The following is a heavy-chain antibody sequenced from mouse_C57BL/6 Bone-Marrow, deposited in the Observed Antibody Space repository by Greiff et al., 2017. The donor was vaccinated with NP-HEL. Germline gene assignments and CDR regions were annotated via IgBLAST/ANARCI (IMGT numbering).Heavy chain of an antibody. Sequence: VQGVESGAELVKPGASVKLSCKASGYTFTEYTIHWVKQRSGQGLEWIGWFYPGSGSTNYNEKFKDKATLTADKSSSTVYMKLSRLTSEDSAVYFCAGHDYYYGRSPYAKDGWGKGATVTVSS. V-gene: IGHV1-62-2*01. D-gene: IGHD1-1*01. CDR1: GYTFTEYT. J-gene: IGHJ4*01. CDR2: FYPGSGST. CDR3: AGHDYYYGRSPYAKDG.